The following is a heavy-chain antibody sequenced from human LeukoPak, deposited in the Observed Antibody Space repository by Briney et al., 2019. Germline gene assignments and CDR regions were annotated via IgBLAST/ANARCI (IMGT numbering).Heavy chain of an antibody. CDR1: GVTLSSYA. Sequence: PGGSLRLSCAASGVTLSSYAMSWVRQAPGKGVELVSSISASGGSTNYADSVKGRFTISRNNSKNTLYLQMNSLRVEDTAVYYCAKDRDDYGDDCWGQGILVTVSP. D-gene: IGHD4-17*01. CDR3: AKDRDDYGDDC. J-gene: IGHJ4*02. CDR2: ISASGGST. V-gene: IGHV3-23*01.